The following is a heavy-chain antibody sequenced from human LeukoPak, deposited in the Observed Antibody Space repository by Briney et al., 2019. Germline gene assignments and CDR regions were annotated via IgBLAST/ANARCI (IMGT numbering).Heavy chain of an antibody. V-gene: IGHV1-69*13. J-gene: IGHJ4*02. Sequence: ASVKVSCKASGGTFSSYAISWVRQAPGQGLELMGGIIPIFGTANYAQKFQGRVTITADESTSTAYMELSSLRSEDTAVYYCARSADWLPDYWGQGTLVTVSS. CDR1: GGTFSSYA. CDR2: IIPIFGTA. CDR3: ARSADWLPDY. D-gene: IGHD3-9*01.